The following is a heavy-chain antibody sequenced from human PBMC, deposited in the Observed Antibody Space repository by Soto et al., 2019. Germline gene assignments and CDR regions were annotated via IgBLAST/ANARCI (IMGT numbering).Heavy chain of an antibody. J-gene: IGHJ4*02. V-gene: IGHV3-23*01. CDR2: ITADGGGT. CDR1: RFTFSSYI. Sequence: XVWLRLSFTASRFTFSSYIMNWVRQAAGKGLEWLSTITADGGGTFYADSVKGRFTISRDNSKNTLYLQMDNLRAEDTALYYWAKDRGGSGWPECDCWGKGTQVTVAS. CDR3: AKDRGGSGWPECDC. D-gene: IGHD6-19*01.